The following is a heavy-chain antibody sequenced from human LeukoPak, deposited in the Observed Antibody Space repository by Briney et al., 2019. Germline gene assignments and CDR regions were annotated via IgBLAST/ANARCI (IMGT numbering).Heavy chain of an antibody. CDR2: ISGSGGST. Sequence: GGSLRLSCAASGFTFSSYAMSWVRQAPGKGLEWVSAISGSGGSTYYADSVKGRFSISRDNSKNTLYLQMDSLRGEDTAVYYCAKDFRIGYSAHFDYWGQGTLVTVSS. CDR1: GFTFSSYA. D-gene: IGHD2-21*01. V-gene: IGHV3-23*01. J-gene: IGHJ4*02. CDR3: AKDFRIGYSAHFDY.